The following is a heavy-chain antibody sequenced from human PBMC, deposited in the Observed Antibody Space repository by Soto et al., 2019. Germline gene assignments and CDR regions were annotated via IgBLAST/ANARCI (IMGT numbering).Heavy chain of an antibody. D-gene: IGHD5-12*01. CDR3: ARASKRWLQFGFFDY. CDR1: GGSISSYY. CDR2: IYYSGST. V-gene: IGHV4-59*01. Sequence: QVQLQESGPGLVKPSETLSLTCTVSGGSISSYYWSWIRQPPGKGLEWIGYIYYSGSTTYNPSLKSRVTISVDTSKNQFSLKLSSVTAADTAVYYCARASKRWLQFGFFDYWGQGTLVTVSS. J-gene: IGHJ4*02.